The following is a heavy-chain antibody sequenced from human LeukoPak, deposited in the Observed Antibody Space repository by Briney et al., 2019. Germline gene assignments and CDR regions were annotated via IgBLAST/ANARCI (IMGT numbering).Heavy chain of an antibody. D-gene: IGHD6-19*01. J-gene: IGHJ3*02. V-gene: IGHV7-4-1*02. CDR1: GYTFTSYA. CDR2: INTNTGNP. Sequence: ASVKVSCKASGYTFTSYAMNWVRQAPGQGLEWIGWINTNTGNPTYAQGFTGRFVFSLDTSVSTAYLQISSLKAEDTAVYYCARDQAVAANDAFDIWGQGTMVTVSS. CDR3: ARDQAVAANDAFDI.